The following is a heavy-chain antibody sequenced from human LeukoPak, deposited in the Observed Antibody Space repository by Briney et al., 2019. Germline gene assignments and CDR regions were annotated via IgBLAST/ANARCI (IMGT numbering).Heavy chain of an antibody. D-gene: IGHD2-21*01. CDR2: ISSSSSYI. Sequence: GGSLRLSCAASGSTFSSYSMTWVRQAPGKGLEWVSSISSSSSYIYYADSVKGRFTISRDNAKNSLYLQMNSLRAEDTAVYYCARGFPFAFDIWGQGTMVTVSS. CDR3: ARGFPFAFDI. V-gene: IGHV3-21*01. CDR1: GSTFSSYS. J-gene: IGHJ3*02.